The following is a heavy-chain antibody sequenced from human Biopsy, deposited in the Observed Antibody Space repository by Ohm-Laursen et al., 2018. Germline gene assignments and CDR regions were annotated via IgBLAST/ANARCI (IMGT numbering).Heavy chain of an antibody. D-gene: IGHD2-15*01. Sequence: SLRLSCAASGFIFSRYWMNWVRQTPEKGLEWVANMNQDGSEEHYVDSVKGRFTISRGNAKDSLDLQMSSLRVEDTALYYCASAHQYCSATTCNGGSDFWGQGTLVTVSS. CDR1: GFIFSRYW. V-gene: IGHV3-7*01. CDR3: ASAHQYCSATTCNGGSDF. CDR2: MNQDGSEE. J-gene: IGHJ4*02.